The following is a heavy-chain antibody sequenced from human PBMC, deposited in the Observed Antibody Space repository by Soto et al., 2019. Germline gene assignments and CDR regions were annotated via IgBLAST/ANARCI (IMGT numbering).Heavy chain of an antibody. D-gene: IGHD3-22*01. J-gene: IGHJ4*02. CDR2: IDHSGSA. CDR3: ARRIAMIVVVFDS. CDR1: GDSFSGYY. V-gene: IGHV4-34*01. Sequence: QEQVQQWGAGLLKPSETLSLTCAVHGDSFSGYYWSWIRQSPGKGLEWIGEIDHSGSANYNPSLTSRLSMSVDTSSQQVSLKLSSVTAADTAVYYCARRIAMIVVVFDSWGQGTLVTVSS.